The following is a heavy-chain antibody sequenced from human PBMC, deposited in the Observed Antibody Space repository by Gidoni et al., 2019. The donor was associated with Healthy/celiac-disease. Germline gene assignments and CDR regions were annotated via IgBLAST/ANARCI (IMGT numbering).Heavy chain of an antibody. D-gene: IGHD6-19*01. CDR1: GFTFSSYG. CDR3: AKSIGQWLVPWFDP. Sequence: SCPVSGFTFSSYGLHWVRQAPGKGLEWLAVLSYDGSNKYYAAPVKGRFTISRDNSKNTLYLQMNSLRAEDTAVYYCAKSIGQWLVPWFDPWGQGTLVTVSS. V-gene: IGHV3-30*18. CDR2: LSYDGSNK. J-gene: IGHJ5*02.